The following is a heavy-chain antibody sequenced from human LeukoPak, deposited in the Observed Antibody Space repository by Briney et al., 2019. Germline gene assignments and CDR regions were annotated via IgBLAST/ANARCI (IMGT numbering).Heavy chain of an antibody. Sequence: GPVKVSCKASGYTFTGYYMHWVRQAPGQGLEWMGWINPNSGGTNYAQKFQGRVTMTRDTSISTAYMELSRLRSDDTALYYCATGETTLNYYYGVDVWGQGTTVTVSS. D-gene: IGHD2/OR15-2a*01. V-gene: IGHV1-2*02. J-gene: IGHJ6*02. CDR3: ATGETTLNYYYGVDV. CDR2: INPNSGGT. CDR1: GYTFTGYY.